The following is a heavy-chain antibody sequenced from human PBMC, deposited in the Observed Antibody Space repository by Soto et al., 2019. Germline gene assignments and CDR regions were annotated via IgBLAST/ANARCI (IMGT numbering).Heavy chain of an antibody. Sequence: SLRLSCAASGVTFRSFTMNWVRQAPGKGLEWVSTISSNSAYIYYTDALRGRFTISRDNAKNSLHLQMNSLRAEDTAVYYCTRDASRDSSARGWFDPWGPGTLVTVSS. D-gene: IGHD6-13*01. J-gene: IGHJ5*02. CDR3: TRDASRDSSARGWFDP. V-gene: IGHV3-21*01. CDR1: GVTFRSFT. CDR2: ISSNSAYI.